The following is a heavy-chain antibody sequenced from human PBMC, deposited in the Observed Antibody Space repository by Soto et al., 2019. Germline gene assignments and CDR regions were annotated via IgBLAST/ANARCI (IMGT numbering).Heavy chain of an antibody. CDR2: IYYSGST. CDR1: GGSISSSSYY. J-gene: IGHJ5*02. V-gene: IGHV4-39*01. Sequence: SETLSLTCTVSGGSISSSSYYWGWIRQPPGKGLEWIGSIYYSGSTYYNPSLKSRVTISVDTSKNQFSLKLSSVTAADTAVYYCARRASTSYSYNWFDPWGQGTLVTVSS. D-gene: IGHD2-2*01. CDR3: ARRASTSYSYNWFDP.